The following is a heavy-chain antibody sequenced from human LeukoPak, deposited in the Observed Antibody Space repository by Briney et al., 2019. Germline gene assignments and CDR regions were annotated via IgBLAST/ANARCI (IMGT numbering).Heavy chain of an antibody. J-gene: IGHJ4*02. CDR2: INNDESIT. Sequence: PGGVLRLSCAASGFIFSGLWMHWGRPAPGEGLVLVSRINNDESITNYANSVKGRFTITRDNAKNTLYLQMNSLTADDTAIYYCARGSGETAQGGDFDYWGQGTLVIVSS. CDR1: GFIFSGLW. CDR3: ARGSGETAQGGDFDY. V-gene: IGHV3-74*01. D-gene: IGHD5-24*01.